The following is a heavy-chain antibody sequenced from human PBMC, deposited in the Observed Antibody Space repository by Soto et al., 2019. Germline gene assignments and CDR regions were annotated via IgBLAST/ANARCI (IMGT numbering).Heavy chain of an antibody. Sequence: QVQLVQSGPDWKRPGASMKVSCKASGYTFTSYGISWVRQAPGQGLEWMAWISPLKGRTQYSQKAQGRVTLSTDTSSNTAYMERTTLRVDDTAVYYCAMDYGDRPEYFKHWGQGTLVTVS. CDR1: GYTFTSYG. J-gene: IGHJ1*01. CDR2: ISPLKGRT. CDR3: AMDYGDRPEYFKH. D-gene: IGHD4-17*01. V-gene: IGHV1-18*04.